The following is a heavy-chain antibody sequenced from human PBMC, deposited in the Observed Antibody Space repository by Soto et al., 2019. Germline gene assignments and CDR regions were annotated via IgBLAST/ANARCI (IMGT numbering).Heavy chain of an antibody. V-gene: IGHV1-18*01. CDR3: GRDLHLEYSSSSSPGYY. CDR2: ISAYNGNT. J-gene: IGHJ4*02. Sequence: ASVKVSCKASGYTFTSYGISWVRQAPGQGLEWMGWISAYNGNTNYAQKLQGRVTMTTGTSTSTAYMELRSLRSDDTAVYYCGRDLHLEYSSSSSPGYYWGQGTLVTVSS. D-gene: IGHD6-6*01. CDR1: GYTFTSYG.